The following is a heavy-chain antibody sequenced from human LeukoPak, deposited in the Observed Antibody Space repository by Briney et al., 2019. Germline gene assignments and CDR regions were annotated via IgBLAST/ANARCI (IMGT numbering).Heavy chain of an antibody. J-gene: IGHJ2*01. CDR1: GGSISSSSYY. CDR3: ARLTAPKCFDL. V-gene: IGHV4-39*01. Sequence: KPSETLSLTCTVSGGSISSSSYYWGWIRQPPGKGLEWIGSIYYSGSTYYNPSLKSRVTISVDTSKNQFSLKLSSVTAADTAVYYCARLTAPKCFDLWGRGTLVTVSS. CDR2: IYYSGST.